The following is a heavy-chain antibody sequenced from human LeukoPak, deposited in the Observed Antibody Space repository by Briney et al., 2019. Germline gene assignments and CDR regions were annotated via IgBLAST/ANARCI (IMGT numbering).Heavy chain of an antibody. CDR2: VYYSGST. CDR3: ARIHRYCSGGACYVLDN. V-gene: IGHV4-59*02. J-gene: IGHJ4*02. D-gene: IGHD2-15*01. Sequence: SETLSLTCVVAGGSVSGYYWGWIRQPPGRGLEWIGYVYYSGSTNYNPSFKSRITISVDTSRNQFSLQLSSVTAADTAVYYCARIHRYCSGGACYVLDNWGQGTLVAVSS. CDR1: GGSVSGYY.